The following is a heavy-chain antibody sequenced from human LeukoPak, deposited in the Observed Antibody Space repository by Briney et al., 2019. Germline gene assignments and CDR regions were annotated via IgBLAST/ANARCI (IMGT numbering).Heavy chain of an antibody. CDR2: IDPNSGGT. V-gene: IGHV1-2*02. J-gene: IGHJ2*01. CDR3: ARGRVTTMVRGVITNSFDL. Sequence: ASVKVSCKASGYTFTAHYIHWVRQAPGQGLEWMGWIDPNSGGTNYAQKFLGSVTMTGDTSINTAFMELSRLRSDDTAIYYCARGRVTTMVRGVITNSFDLWGRGSLVTVSS. D-gene: IGHD3-10*01. CDR1: GYTFTAHY.